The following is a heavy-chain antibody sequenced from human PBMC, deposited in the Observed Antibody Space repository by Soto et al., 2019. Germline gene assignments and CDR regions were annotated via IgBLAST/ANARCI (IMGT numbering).Heavy chain of an antibody. CDR1: GFTFSDAW. J-gene: IGHJ4*02. CDR2: IKSKNDGGTT. D-gene: IGHD3-3*01. V-gene: IGHV3-15*01. CDR3: TTDLDSAFLSAPGDDY. Sequence: PGGSMRLSCAASGFTFSDAWMSWVRQAPEKGLERVDRIKSKNDGGTTDYAAPVKGRFTISRDDSKSTLYLQMNSLKSEDTAVYYCTTDLDSAFLSAPGDDYWGQGTLVTSPQ.